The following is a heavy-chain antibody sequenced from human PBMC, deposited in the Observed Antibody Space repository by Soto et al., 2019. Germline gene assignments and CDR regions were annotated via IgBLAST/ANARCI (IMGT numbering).Heavy chain of an antibody. CDR3: ARDSSAFGSGSYYYYYYMDV. CDR1: GFTFSSYG. J-gene: IGHJ6*03. V-gene: IGHV3-33*01. Sequence: GGSLRLSCAASGFTFSSYGMHWVRPAPAKWLESVAVIWYDGSNKYYADSVKGRFTISRDNSKDTLYLQMNSLRAEDTAVYYCARDSSAFGSGSYYYYYYMDVWGKGTTVTVSS. D-gene: IGHD3-10*01. CDR2: IWYDGSNK.